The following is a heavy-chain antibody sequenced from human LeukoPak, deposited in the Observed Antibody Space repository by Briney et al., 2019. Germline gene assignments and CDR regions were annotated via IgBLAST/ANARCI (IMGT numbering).Heavy chain of an antibody. CDR1: GFTVSSNY. Sequence: PGGSLRLSCAASGFTVSSNYMSWVRQAPGKGLEWVSVIYSGGSTYYADSVKGRFTISRDNAKNSLYLQMNSLRAEDTAVYYCARWRGYSYGDYYFDYWGQGTLVTVSS. D-gene: IGHD5-18*01. J-gene: IGHJ4*02. CDR3: ARWRGYSYGDYYFDY. CDR2: IYSGGST. V-gene: IGHV3-53*01.